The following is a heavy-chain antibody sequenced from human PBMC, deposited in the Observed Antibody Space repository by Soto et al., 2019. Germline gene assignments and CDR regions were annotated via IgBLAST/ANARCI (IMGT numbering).Heavy chain of an antibody. D-gene: IGHD5-12*01. CDR2: ISYNGIDK. CDR3: ASGEGQNGHDTRFDS. CDR1: GITFTNHG. V-gene: IGHV3-30*03. J-gene: IGHJ4*02. Sequence: QMQLVESGGGVVQPGRSLRLSCVASGITFTNHGIHWVRQAPGKGLEWVADISYNGIDKWYADSVKGRFTISRDNFRDTVDRQMNGLRPEDTAVYYCASGEGQNGHDTRFDSWGQGTLVTVSS.